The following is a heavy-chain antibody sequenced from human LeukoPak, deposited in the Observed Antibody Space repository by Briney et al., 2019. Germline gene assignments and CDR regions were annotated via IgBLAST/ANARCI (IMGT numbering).Heavy chain of an antibody. CDR2: ISHDGSDK. J-gene: IGHJ3*01. CDR1: GFSFSTYV. D-gene: IGHD5-12*01. Sequence: PGGSLRLSCAASGFSFSTYVMHWVRQPPGKGLEWVALISHDGSDKYYADSVKGRFTISRDNSKNTVFLQMNNPRGEDTAVYYCARSGYDAWGQGTMVTVSS. V-gene: IGHV3-30-3*01. CDR3: ARSGYDA.